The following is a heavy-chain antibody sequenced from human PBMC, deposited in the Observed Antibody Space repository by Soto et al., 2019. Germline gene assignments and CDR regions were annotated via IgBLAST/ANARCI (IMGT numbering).Heavy chain of an antibody. V-gene: IGHV2-26*01. CDR1: GLSLSNGRLG. CDR3: ALIKDCSRTDCYLASFDP. Sequence: QVTLKESGPVLVKPTETLTLTCTVSGLSLSNGRLGVSWIRQPPGKALEWLAHIFSNDDKSYSTSLKSRLTTSTDTSRSQVVLTMTNMDPVDSATYYCALIKDCSRTDCYLASFDPWGQGTLVTVSS. CDR2: IFSNDDK. D-gene: IGHD2-2*01. J-gene: IGHJ5*02.